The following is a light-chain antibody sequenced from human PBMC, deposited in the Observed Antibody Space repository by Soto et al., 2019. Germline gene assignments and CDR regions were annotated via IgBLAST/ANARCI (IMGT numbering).Light chain of an antibody. J-gene: IGKJ1*01. CDR3: QQRRNWPRT. V-gene: IGKV3-15*01. Sequence: EIVMTQSPATLSVSPGERATLSCRASQSVSSNLAWYQQKPGQAPRLLIYGASTRATGIPARFSGSGSGTDFTLTISSLEPEDFAVYYCQQRRNWPRTFGRGTKVDIK. CDR2: GAS. CDR1: QSVSSN.